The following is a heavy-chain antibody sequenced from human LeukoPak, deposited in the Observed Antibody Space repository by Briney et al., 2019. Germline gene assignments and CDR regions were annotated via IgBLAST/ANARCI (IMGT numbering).Heavy chain of an antibody. V-gene: IGHV3-23*01. CDR3: AKATGYLL. J-gene: IGHJ4*02. D-gene: IGHD1-14*01. CDR1: GFTFSSYA. CDR2: ISNSDYST. Sequence: GGSLRLSCAASGFTFSSYAMSWVRQAPGKGLKWVSTISNSDYSTYYADSVNGRFTISRANSETTLYLQMNNLRAEDTAVYYCAKATGYLLWGQGTLVTVSS.